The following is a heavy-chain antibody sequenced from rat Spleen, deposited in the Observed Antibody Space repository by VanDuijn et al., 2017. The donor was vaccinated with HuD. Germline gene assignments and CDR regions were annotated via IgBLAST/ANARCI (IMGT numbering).Heavy chain of an antibody. V-gene: IGHV3-1*01. CDR1: GYSITSGY. J-gene: IGHJ2*01. Sequence: EVQLQESGPGLVKPSQSLSLTCSVTGYSITSGYGWSWIRKFPGNKLEWMGYISYSGSTSYNPSLKSRISITRDTSKNQFFLQLNSVTTEDTATYYCARSDVGFDYWGQGVMVTVSS. D-gene: IGHD1-1*01. CDR3: ARSDVGFDY. CDR2: ISYSGST.